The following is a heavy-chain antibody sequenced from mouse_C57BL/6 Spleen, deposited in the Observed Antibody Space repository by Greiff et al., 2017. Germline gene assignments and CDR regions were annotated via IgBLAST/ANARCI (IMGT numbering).Heavy chain of an antibody. V-gene: IGHV1-54*01. J-gene: IGHJ4*01. D-gene: IGHD4-1*01. CDR3: ATRDWDGRYYYAMDY. CDR2: INPGSGGT. CDR1: GYAFTNYL. Sequence: QVQLKESGAELVRPGTSVKVSCKASGYAFTNYLIEWVKQRPGQGLEWIGVINPGSGGTNYNEKFKGKATLTADKSSSTAYMQLSSLTSEDSAVYFCATRDWDGRYYYAMDYWGQGTSVTVSS.